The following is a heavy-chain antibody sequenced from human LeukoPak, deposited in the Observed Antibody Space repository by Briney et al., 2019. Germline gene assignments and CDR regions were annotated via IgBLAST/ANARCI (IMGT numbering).Heavy chain of an antibody. CDR1: GGSISSSSYY. CDR2: IYYSGST. J-gene: IGHJ4*02. CDR3: ARGGSSWTKEFDY. D-gene: IGHD6-13*01. V-gene: IGHV4-39*01. Sequence: SETLSLTCTVSGGSISSSSYYWGWIRQPPGKGLEWIGSIYYSGSTYYNPSLKSRVTISVDTSKNQFSLKLSSVTAADTAVYYCARGGSSWTKEFDYWGQGTLVTVSS.